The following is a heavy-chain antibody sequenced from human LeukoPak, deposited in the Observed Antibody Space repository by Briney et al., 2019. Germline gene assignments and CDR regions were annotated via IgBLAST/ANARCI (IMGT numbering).Heavy chain of an antibody. D-gene: IGHD2-2*01. CDR2: FHPEDGET. CDR1: GDTLTALS. Sequence: GASVKVSCMVSGDTLTALSMHWVRQAPGKGLEWMGGFHPEDGETIYAQKFQGRVTMTEDTSTDTAYMELGSLRSDDTAVYYCTTGKIYCSTTSCSDDYWGQGTLVTVSS. J-gene: IGHJ4*02. CDR3: TTGKIYCSTTSCSDDY. V-gene: IGHV1-24*01.